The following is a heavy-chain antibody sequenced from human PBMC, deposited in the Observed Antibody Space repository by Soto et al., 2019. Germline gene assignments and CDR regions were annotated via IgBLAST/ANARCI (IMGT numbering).Heavy chain of an antibody. Sequence: ASVKVSCKTSGYTFNDYEINWVRQATRQGLEWIGWMNPNSGETGYAQRFQGRVTMTTSTSLSTAYLELSSLTSDDTAVYYCARLAMPARPRWYNWFDPWGQGTLVTSP. CDR1: GYTFNDYE. CDR2: MNPNSGET. V-gene: IGHV1-8*02. CDR3: ARLAMPARPRWYNWFDP. J-gene: IGHJ5*02. D-gene: IGHD2-2*01.